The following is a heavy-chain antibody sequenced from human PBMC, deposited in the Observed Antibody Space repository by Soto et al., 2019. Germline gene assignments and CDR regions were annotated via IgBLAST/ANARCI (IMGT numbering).Heavy chain of an antibody. CDR1: GDSIRSYY. CDR3: ARCFSGNYPSRPEEQYYFDS. J-gene: IGHJ4*02. CDR2: IYYSGYT. Sequence: ETLSLTCTVSGDSIRSYYWSWIRQPPGKGLEWIGYIYYSGYTSYNPSLKSRVTISVDTSKNQFSLKLNSVTAADTAVYYCARCFSGNYPSRPEEQYYFDSCGQGPLVTVYS. D-gene: IGHD1-26*01. V-gene: IGHV4-59*01.